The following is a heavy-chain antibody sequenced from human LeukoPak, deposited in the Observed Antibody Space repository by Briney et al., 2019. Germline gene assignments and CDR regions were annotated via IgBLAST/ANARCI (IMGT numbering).Heavy chain of an antibody. CDR1: GFTFSSYD. D-gene: IGHD1-14*01. V-gene: IGHV3-48*03. CDR3: ARDINFVPNID. J-gene: IGHJ4*02. Sequence: GGSLRLSCAASGFTFSSYDMNWVRQAPGKGLEWVSYISSSGSIIYYADSVKGRFTISRDNAKNSLYLQMNSLRAEDTAVYYCARDINFVPNIDWGQGTLVTVSS. CDR2: ISSSGSII.